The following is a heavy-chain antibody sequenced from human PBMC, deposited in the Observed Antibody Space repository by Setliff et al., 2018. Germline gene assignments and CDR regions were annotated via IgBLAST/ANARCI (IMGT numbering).Heavy chain of an antibody. D-gene: IGHD3-10*01. Sequence: PGGSLRLSCVASEFTFSIYWMSWVRQVPGKGLEWVANMKQDGTEQYYLDSVKGRFTISRDNAKNSLYLQMNSLRAEDTAVYYCTTDYGSGSYYWGQGTLVTVSS. CDR1: EFTFSIYW. V-gene: IGHV3-7*05. CDR2: MKQDGTEQ. J-gene: IGHJ4*02. CDR3: TTDYGSGSYY.